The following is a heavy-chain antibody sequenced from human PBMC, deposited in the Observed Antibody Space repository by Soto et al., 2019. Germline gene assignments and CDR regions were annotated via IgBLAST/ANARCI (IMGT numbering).Heavy chain of an antibody. Sequence: GGSLRLSCSASGLTFSSFDMHWVRQAPGKGLEYVSGINYNGFSTYYADSVNGRFTISRDNSKNTLYLQMSGLRTEDPAVYYCVSPRFFGDSDYWGQGVLVTVSS. CDR1: GLTFSSFD. V-gene: IGHV3-64D*06. CDR3: VSPRFFGDSDY. J-gene: IGHJ4*02. D-gene: IGHD3-10*01. CDR2: INYNGFST.